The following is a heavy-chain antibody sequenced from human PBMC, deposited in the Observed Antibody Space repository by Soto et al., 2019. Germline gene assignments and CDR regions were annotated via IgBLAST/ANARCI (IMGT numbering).Heavy chain of an antibody. CDR3: ARGMVTDTFYYLDY. D-gene: IGHD2-21*02. Sequence: QVQLVQSGVEVKKPGSTVKVACKASGGTFNMYAMNWVRQGPGQGLEWMGGIIPIFETPRYAQQFQGRVTITVDESTNTAYMQLSSLRSDDTAIYYCARGMVTDTFYYLDYWGQGTLITVS. V-gene: IGHV1-69*01. CDR2: IIPIFETP. J-gene: IGHJ4*02. CDR1: GGTFNMYA.